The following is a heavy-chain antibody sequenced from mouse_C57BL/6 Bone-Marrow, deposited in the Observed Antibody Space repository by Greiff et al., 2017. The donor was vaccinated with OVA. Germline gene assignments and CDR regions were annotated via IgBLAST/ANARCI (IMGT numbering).Heavy chain of an antibody. V-gene: IGHV1-82*01. CDR2: IYPGDGDT. D-gene: IGHD2-3*01. CDR1: GYAFSSSW. Sequence: QVQLKESGPELVKPGASVKISCKASGYAFSSSWMNWVKQRPGKGLEWIGRIYPGDGDTNYNGKFKGKATLTADKSSSTAYMQLSSLTSEDSAVYFCAREGAYDGYYDYWGQGTTLTVSS. CDR3: AREGAYDGYYDY. J-gene: IGHJ2*01.